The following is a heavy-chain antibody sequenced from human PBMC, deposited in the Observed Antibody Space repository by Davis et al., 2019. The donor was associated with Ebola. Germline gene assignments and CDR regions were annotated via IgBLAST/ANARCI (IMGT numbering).Heavy chain of an antibody. J-gene: IGHJ4*02. CDR3: ARQHRGDSSGWWRFDY. V-gene: IGHV4-34*01. CDR2: INHSGST. CDR1: GGSFSGYY. D-gene: IGHD6-19*01. Sequence: MPSETLSLTCAVYGGSFSGYYWSWIRQPPGKGLEWIGEINHSGSTNYNPSLKSRVTISVDTSKNQFSLKLSSVTAADTAVYYCARQHRGDSSGWWRFDYWGQGTLVTVSS.